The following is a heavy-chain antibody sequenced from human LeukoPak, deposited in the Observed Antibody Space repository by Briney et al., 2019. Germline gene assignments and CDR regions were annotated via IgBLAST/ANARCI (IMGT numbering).Heavy chain of an antibody. J-gene: IGHJ4*02. V-gene: IGHV4-4*02. Sequence: PSGTLSLTCGVSGGSITSRNWWSWVRQPPGQGLEWIGEVSLSGFTNYNPSLSSRVIMALATSKNHLSLHLTSVTAADTAVYYCSRENGAFSPFGYWGQGYLVTAFS. CDR2: VSLSGFT. D-gene: IGHD2/OR15-2a*01. CDR1: GGSITSRNW. CDR3: SRENGAFSPFGY.